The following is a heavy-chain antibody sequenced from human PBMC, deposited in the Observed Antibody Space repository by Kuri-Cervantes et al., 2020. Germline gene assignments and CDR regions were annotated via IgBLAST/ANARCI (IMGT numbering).Heavy chain of an antibody. D-gene: IGHD3-10*01. V-gene: IGHV3-9*01. CDR2: ISWNSGSI. CDR3: AKRAGGDWFDP. Sequence: LSLTCAASGFTFDDYAMHWVRQAPGKGLEWVSGISWNSGSIGYADSVKGRFTISRDNSKNTLYLQMNSLRAEDTAVYYCAKRAGGDWFDPWGQGTLVTVSS. CDR1: GFTFDDYA. J-gene: IGHJ5*02.